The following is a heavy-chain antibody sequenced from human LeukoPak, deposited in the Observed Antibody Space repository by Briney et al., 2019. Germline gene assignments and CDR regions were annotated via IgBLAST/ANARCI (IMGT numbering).Heavy chain of an antibody. Sequence: GGSLRLSCAASGFTFSSYSMNWVRQAPGKGLEWVSYISGGSGTIYYTDSVKGRFTISRDNAKNSLYLQMNSLRDEDTAIYYCARDDYGDYGSWYFDLWGRGTLVTVSS. CDR2: ISGGSGTI. J-gene: IGHJ2*01. V-gene: IGHV3-48*02. D-gene: IGHD4-17*01. CDR1: GFTFSSYS. CDR3: ARDDYGDYGSWYFDL.